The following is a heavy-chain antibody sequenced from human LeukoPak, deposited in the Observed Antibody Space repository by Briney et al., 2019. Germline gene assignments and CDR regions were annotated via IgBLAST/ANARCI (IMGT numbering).Heavy chain of an antibody. CDR3: ATDGVADWYFDL. D-gene: IGHD3-3*01. CDR2: INSDGSRT. V-gene: IGHV3-74*01. J-gene: IGHJ2*01. Sequence: GGSLRLSCAASGFTFSNYSMNWVRQAPGKGLVWVSHINSDGSRTSYTDSVKGRFTISRDNAKNTLYLQMNSLRAEDTAVYYCATDGVADWYFDLWGRGTLVTVSS. CDR1: GFTFSNYS.